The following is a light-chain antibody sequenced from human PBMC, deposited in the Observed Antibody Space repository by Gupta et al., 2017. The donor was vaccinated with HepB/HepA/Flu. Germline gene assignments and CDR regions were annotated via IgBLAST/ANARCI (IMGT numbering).Light chain of an antibody. CDR1: KLGETY. J-gene: IGLJ2*01. CDR2: EDR. Sequence: SYELTQPPSVSVSSGQTASITCSGDKLGETYAWWYQQKPGQSPVLVIYEDRKRASGIPVRISGSNSGNTATLTVSGTQVMDEDDYYCQAWDSSVVFGGGTKLTVL. CDR3: QAWDSSVV. V-gene: IGLV3-1*01.